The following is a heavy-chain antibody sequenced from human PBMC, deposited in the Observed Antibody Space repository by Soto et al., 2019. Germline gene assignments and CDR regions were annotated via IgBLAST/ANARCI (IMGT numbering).Heavy chain of an antibody. J-gene: IGHJ6*02. CDR2: ISYDGSNK. CDR1: GFTFSSYG. CDR3: AKDQGIAARQYYYGMDV. Sequence: QVQLVESGGGVVQPGRSLRLSCAASGFTFSSYGMHWVRQAQGQGLEWVAVISYDGSNKYYADSVKGRFTISRDNSKNTLYMKMNSLRAEDTAVYYCAKDQGIAARQYYYGMDVWGQGTTVTVSS. D-gene: IGHD6-6*01. V-gene: IGHV3-30*18.